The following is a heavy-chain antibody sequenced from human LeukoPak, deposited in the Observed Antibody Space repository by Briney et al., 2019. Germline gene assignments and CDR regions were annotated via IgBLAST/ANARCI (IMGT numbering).Heavy chain of an antibody. Sequence: ASVKVSCKASGYTFTSYAMNWVRQAPGQGLEWMGWINTNTGNPTYAQGFTGRFVFSLDTSVSTAYLQISSLKAEDTAVYYCARIAVAALGLGIAFDIWGQGTMVTVSS. CDR2: INTNTGNP. CDR3: ARIAVAALGLGIAFDI. V-gene: IGHV7-4-1*02. D-gene: IGHD6-19*01. J-gene: IGHJ3*02. CDR1: GYTFTSYA.